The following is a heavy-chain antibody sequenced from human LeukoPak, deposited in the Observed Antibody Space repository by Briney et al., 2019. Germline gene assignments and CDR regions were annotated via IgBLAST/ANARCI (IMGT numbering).Heavy chain of an antibody. D-gene: IGHD5-12*01. V-gene: IGHV3-7*01. CDR3: VRDGGVSGYDLLDY. Sequence: GGSLRLSCAASGFTFSNYWMTWVRQAPGKGLEWVAHINQDGSAEHYVDSVKARFTISRDNAKNSLSLQMSSLRAEDTAVYYCVRDGGVSGYDLLDYWGQGTLVTVSS. CDR2: INQDGSAE. J-gene: IGHJ4*02. CDR1: GFTFSNYW.